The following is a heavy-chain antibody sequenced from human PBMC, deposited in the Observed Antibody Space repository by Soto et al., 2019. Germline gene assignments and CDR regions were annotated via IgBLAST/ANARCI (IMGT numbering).Heavy chain of an antibody. D-gene: IGHD2-15*01. J-gene: IGHJ4*02. CDR3: SSRYGGSLDY. CDR2: IYYSGST. CDR1: GGSIISYY. V-gene: IGHV4-59*08. Sequence: PSETLPLTCTVSGGSIISYYWSWSRHPPGKGLEWIRYIYYSGSTNYNPSLKSRVTISVDTSKNQFYLKLSSVTAADTAVYYCSSRYGGSLDYWGQGTLVPSP.